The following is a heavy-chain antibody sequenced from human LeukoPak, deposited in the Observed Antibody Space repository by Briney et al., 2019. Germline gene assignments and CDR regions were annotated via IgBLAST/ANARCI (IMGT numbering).Heavy chain of an antibody. CDR2: MNPNSGNT. CDR3: ARGPLYYYGMDV. CDR1: GYTFTSYD. J-gene: IGHJ6*02. Sequence: ASVKVSCKASGYTFTSYDINWVRQATGQGLEWMGWMNPNSGNTGYAQKFQGRVTMTRNTSISTAYMELSSLRSEDTAVYYCARGPLYYYGMDVWGQGTTVTVSS. V-gene: IGHV1-8*01.